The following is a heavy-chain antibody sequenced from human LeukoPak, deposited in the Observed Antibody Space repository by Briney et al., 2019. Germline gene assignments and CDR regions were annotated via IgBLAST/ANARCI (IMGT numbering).Heavy chain of an antibody. V-gene: IGHV1-2*02. D-gene: IGHD1-26*01. CDR2: INPNSGGT. J-gene: IGHJ4*02. CDR1: GYTFTDYY. CDR3: ARGSSGSYNRIDY. Sequence: ASVKVSCKASGYTFTDYYMHWVRQAPGQGLEWMGWINPNSGGTNYAQKFQGRVTMTRDTSISTAYMELGRLRSDDTAVYYCARGSSGSYNRIDYWGQGTLVTVSS.